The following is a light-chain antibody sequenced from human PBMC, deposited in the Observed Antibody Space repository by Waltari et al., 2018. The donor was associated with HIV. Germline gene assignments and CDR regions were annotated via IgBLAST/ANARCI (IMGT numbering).Light chain of an antibody. CDR3: QQYGTSPFT. CDR2: CVS. V-gene: IGKV3-20*01. CDR1: QRISNRP. Sequence: EIVLTQSPGTLSLSPGARATLSCRTVQRISNRPLAWYQQKAGQAPRLPIYCVSSRATGIPERFSGSGSETDFTLTISRLEPEDSAVYYCQQYGTSPFTFGPGTKVDI. J-gene: IGKJ3*01.